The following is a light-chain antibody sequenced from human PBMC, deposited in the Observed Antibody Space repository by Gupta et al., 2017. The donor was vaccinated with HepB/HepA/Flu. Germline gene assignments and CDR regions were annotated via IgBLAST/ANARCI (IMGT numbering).Light chain of an antibody. V-gene: IGLV3-19*01. Sequence: SSELTQDPAVSVVLGQTVRITCQGDSLRSYYASWFQQKPGQAPLLVIYTEDNRPSGIPDRFSGSSSGDTASLTITGAQAEEEADYYCNSRDSGGKVVFGGGIRLTVL. J-gene: IGLJ2*01. CDR3: NSRDSGGKVV. CDR1: SLRSYY. CDR2: TED.